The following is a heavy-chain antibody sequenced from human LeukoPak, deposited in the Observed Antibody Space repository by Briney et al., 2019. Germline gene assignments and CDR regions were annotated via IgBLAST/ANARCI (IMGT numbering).Heavy chain of an antibody. D-gene: IGHD6-19*01. CDR1: GGSLSSDTYF. J-gene: IGHJ5*02. Sequence: PSETLSLTCSVSGGSLSSDTYFWSWIRQPAGKGLEWIGRMSSSGISTYSPSLKSRVTISIDTSRNQFSMNLNSVTAADTAVYYCAKGAGPPWFDPWGQGTLVTVSS. V-gene: IGHV4-61*02. CDR2: MSSSGIS. CDR3: AKGAGPPWFDP.